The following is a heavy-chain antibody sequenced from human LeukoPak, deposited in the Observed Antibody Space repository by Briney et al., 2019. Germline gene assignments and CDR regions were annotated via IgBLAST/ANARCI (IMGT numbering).Heavy chain of an antibody. J-gene: IGHJ4*02. CDR3: AISGSYWAWAH. V-gene: IGHV3-23*01. D-gene: IGHD1-26*01. Sequence: GGSLRLSCAASGFTFTTYAMNWLRQAPGKGLEWVSAISGSGGRTYYADSLKGRFTISRDNSKNTLYLQMNSLRAEDTAVYYCAISGSYWAWAHWGQGTLVTISS. CDR1: GFTFTTYA. CDR2: ISGSGGRT.